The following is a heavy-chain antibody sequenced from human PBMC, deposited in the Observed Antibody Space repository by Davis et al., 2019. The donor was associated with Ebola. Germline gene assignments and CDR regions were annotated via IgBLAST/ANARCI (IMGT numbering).Heavy chain of an antibody. CDR3: ARVGAALYYYYYMDV. J-gene: IGHJ6*03. D-gene: IGHD6-6*01. CDR2: IYHSGST. CDR1: GYSISSGYY. Sequence: PSETLSLTCAVSGYSISSGYYWGWIRQPPGKGLEWIGSIYHSGSTYYNPSLKSRVTISVDTSKNQFSLKLSSVTAADTAVYYCARVGAALYYYYYMDVWGKGTTVTVSS. V-gene: IGHV4-38-2*01.